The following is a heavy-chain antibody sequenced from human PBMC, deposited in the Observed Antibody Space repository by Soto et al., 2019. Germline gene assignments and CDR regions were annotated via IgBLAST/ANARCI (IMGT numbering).Heavy chain of an antibody. Sequence: TLVNPTQTLTLTCTFSGFSLSTSGVGVGWIRQPPGKALEWLALIYWDDDKRYSPSLKSRLTITKDTSKNQVVLTMTNMDPVDTATYYCALSKDYDSSGYPNWFDPRGQGTLVTVSS. J-gene: IGHJ5*02. CDR1: GFSLSTSGVG. CDR2: IYWDDDK. D-gene: IGHD3-22*01. V-gene: IGHV2-5*02. CDR3: ALSKDYDSSGYPNWFDP.